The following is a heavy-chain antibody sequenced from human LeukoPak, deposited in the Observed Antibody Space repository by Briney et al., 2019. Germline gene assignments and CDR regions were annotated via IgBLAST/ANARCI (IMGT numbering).Heavy chain of an antibody. J-gene: IGHJ6*03. CDR1: GGSIRSLGYS. CDR3: ARESSSWGYYYYFMDV. CDR2: IYTSGSS. D-gene: IGHD6-13*01. V-gene: IGHV4-39*07. Sequence: SETLSLTCSVSGGSIRSLGYSWGWIRQPPGKGLEWIGRIYTSGSSNYNPSLKSRVTMSVDTSKNQFSLKLSSVTAADTAVYYCARESSSWGYYYYFMDVWGKGTTVTVSS.